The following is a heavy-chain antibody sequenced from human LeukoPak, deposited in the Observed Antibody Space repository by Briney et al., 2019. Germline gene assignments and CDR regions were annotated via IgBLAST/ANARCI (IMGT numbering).Heavy chain of an antibody. D-gene: IGHD3-10*01. CDR2: INHSGST. Sequence: SETLSLTCAVYGGSFSGYYWSWIRQPPGKGLEWIGEINHSGSTNYNPSLKSRVTISVDTSKNQFSLKLNSVTAADTAVYYCATGAVSDSWFGEFGQYYFDYWGQGHLVTV. V-gene: IGHV4-34*01. CDR1: GGSFSGYY. CDR3: ATGAVSDSWFGEFGQYYFDY. J-gene: IGHJ4*02.